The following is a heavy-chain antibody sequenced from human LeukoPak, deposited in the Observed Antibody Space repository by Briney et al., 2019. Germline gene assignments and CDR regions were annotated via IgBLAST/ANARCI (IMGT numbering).Heavy chain of an antibody. V-gene: IGHV3-23*01. J-gene: IGHJ4*02. D-gene: IGHD5-12*01. CDR1: GFTFSSYA. CDR3: AKDPATWTDY. CDR2: ISGSGGST. Sequence: SGGSLRLSCAASGFTFSSYAMSWVRQAPGKGLEWVSAISGSGGSTYYADSGKGRFTISRDNSKNTLYLQMTSVRAEDTAVYYCAKDPATWTDYWGQGTLVTVSS.